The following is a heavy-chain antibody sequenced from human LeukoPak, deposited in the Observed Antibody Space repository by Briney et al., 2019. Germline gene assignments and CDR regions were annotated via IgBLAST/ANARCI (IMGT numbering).Heavy chain of an antibody. V-gene: IGHV4-39*07. CDR1: GGSISSSSYY. CDR3: ARDSNYYGSGSYYQTRGGWYFDL. D-gene: IGHD3-10*01. J-gene: IGHJ2*01. CDR2: IYYSGST. Sequence: PSETLSLTCTVSGGSISSSSYYWGWIRQPPGKGLEWIGSIYYSGSTYYNPSLKSRVTISVDTSKNQFSLKLSSVTAADTAVYYCARDSNYYGSGSYYQTRGGWYFDLWGRGTLVTVSS.